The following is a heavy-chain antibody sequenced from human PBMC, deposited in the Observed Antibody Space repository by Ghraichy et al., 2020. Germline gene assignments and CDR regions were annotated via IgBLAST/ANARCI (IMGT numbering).Heavy chain of an antibody. Sequence: SETLSLTCTVSGGSISSSSYYWGWIRQPPGKGLEWIGSIYYSGSTYYNPSLKSRVTISVDTSKNQFSLKLSPVTAADTAVYYCGATDLPAWGQGTLVTVSS. CDR1: GGSISSSSYY. V-gene: IGHV4-39*01. CDR3: GATDLPA. CDR2: IYYSGST. J-gene: IGHJ5*02. D-gene: IGHD2-15*01.